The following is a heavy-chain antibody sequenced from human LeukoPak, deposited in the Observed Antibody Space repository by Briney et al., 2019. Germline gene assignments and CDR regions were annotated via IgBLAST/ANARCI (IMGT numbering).Heavy chain of an antibody. CDR2: IYHSGST. J-gene: IGHJ4*02. V-gene: IGHV4-4*02. CDR3: ARGYSSSWYFDY. CDR1: GFTFSTFAM. Sequence: GSLRLSCAASGFTFSTFAMIWVRQPPGKGLEWIGEIYHSGSTNYNPSLKSRVTISVDKSKNQFSLKLSSVTAADTAVYYCARGYSSSWYFDYWGQGTLVTVSS. D-gene: IGHD6-13*01.